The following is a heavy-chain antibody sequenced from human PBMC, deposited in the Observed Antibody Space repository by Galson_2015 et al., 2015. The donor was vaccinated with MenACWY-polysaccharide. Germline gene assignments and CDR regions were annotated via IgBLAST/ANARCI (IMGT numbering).Heavy chain of an antibody. D-gene: IGHD6-19*01. CDR3: ARDGGGAKTSGWQGAGDY. CDR2: IYSGGST. V-gene: IGHV3-66*02. CDR1: GFTVSSNY. J-gene: IGHJ4*02. Sequence: SLRLSCAASGFTVSSNYMSWVRQAPGKGLECVSVIYSGGSTFYADSVKGRFTISRDNSKNTLYLQMKRLRAEDTAVYYCARDGGGAKTSGWQGAGDYWGQGTLVTVSS.